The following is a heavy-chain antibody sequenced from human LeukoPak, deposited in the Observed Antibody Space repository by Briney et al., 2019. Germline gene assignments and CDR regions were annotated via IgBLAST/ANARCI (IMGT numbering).Heavy chain of an antibody. Sequence: SETLSLTCAVYGGSFSGYYWSWIRQPPGKGPEWIGEINHSGSTNYNPSLKSRVTISVDTSKNQFSLKLSSVTAADTAVYYCARFRYYYDSSGLDYWGQGTLVTVSS. D-gene: IGHD3-22*01. CDR3: ARFRYYYDSSGLDY. J-gene: IGHJ4*02. CDR1: GGSFSGYY. CDR2: INHSGST. V-gene: IGHV4-34*01.